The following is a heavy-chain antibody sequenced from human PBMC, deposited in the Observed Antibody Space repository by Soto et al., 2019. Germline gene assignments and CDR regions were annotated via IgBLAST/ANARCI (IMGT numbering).Heavy chain of an antibody. CDR1: GHSMSGDVW. V-gene: IGHV4-28*01. J-gene: IGHJ4*02. Sequence: QVQLRESGPGLVKPSDTLSLTCVVSGHSMSGDVWWGWIRQPPGRGLEWIGYTKSTGSTHFNPSLAIGVSMSVETSRKQFFLKLSSVTAEDTAVYYCARKIGGNAPFDVWGQGTLVTVSA. CDR3: ARKIGGNAPFDV. CDR2: TKSTGST. D-gene: IGHD2-15*01.